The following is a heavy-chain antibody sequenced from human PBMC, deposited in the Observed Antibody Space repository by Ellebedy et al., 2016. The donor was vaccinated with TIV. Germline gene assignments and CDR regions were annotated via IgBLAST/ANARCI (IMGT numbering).Heavy chain of an antibody. V-gene: IGHV3-33*01. D-gene: IGHD3-16*01. J-gene: IGHJ5*02. CDR2: IWYDGSIE. Sequence: GGSLRLSCAASGFTFSSHHGMHWVRQVPGKGLELVAVIWYDGSIEKYADSVKGRFTISRDNSKNTLYLQMNSLRAEDTAVYYCARDRGERGFLSFLDLWGQGTLVAVST. CDR3: ARDRGERGFLSFLDL. CDR1: GFTFSSHHG.